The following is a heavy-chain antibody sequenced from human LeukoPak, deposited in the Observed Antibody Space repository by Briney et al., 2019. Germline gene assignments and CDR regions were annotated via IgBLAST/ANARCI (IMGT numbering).Heavy chain of an antibody. CDR1: GSSFNSYY. CDR2: IHTSGRA. V-gene: IGHV4-4*07. CDR3: ARDIVYLIDEDYG. D-gene: IGHD4-17*01. J-gene: IGHJ4*02. Sequence: PSETLSLTCSVSGSSFNSYYWSWIRQPAGKGLEWIGRIHTSGRADYSPSLQSRVTISVDMSKKEFSLKLTSVTAADTAVYYCARDIVYLIDEDYGWGQGTLVSVSS.